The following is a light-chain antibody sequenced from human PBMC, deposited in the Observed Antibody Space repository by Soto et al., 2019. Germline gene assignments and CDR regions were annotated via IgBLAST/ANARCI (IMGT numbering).Light chain of an antibody. CDR3: QQYGSSGT. CDR2: GAS. V-gene: IGKV3-20*01. J-gene: IGKJ1*01. CDR1: QSVSSY. Sequence: EIVSTQSPATLSLSPGERATLSCRASQSVSSYLAWYQQKPGQAPRLLIYGASNRATGIPDRFSGSGSGTDFTLTISRLEPEDFAVYYCQQYGSSGTFGQGTKVDIK.